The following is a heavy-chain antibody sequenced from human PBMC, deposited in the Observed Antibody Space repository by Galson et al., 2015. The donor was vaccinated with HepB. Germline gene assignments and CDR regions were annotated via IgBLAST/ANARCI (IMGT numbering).Heavy chain of an antibody. Sequence: SLRLSCAASGFTFSSYAMSWVRQAPGKGLEWVSAISGSGGSTYYADSVKGRFTISRDNSKNTLYLQMNSLRAEDTAVYYCAKEKDIVVVPAAYYYYYYYMDVWGKGTTVTVSS. J-gene: IGHJ6*03. CDR1: GFTFSSYA. V-gene: IGHV3-23*01. CDR2: ISGSGGST. CDR3: AKEKDIVVVPAAYYYYYYYMDV. D-gene: IGHD2-2*01.